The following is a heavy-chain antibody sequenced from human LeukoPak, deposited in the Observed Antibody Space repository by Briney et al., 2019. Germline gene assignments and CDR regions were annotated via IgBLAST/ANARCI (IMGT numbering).Heavy chain of an antibody. Sequence: GGSLRLSCAASGFTFSSYEMNWVRQAPGKGLEWVSYISSSGSTIYYADSVKGRFTISRDNAKNSLYLQMNSLRAEDTAVYYCARDSYDYVWGSYRYYYYYMDVWGKGTTVTISS. D-gene: IGHD3-16*02. V-gene: IGHV3-48*03. CDR3: ARDSYDYVWGSYRYYYYYMDV. J-gene: IGHJ6*03. CDR2: ISSSGSTI. CDR1: GFTFSSYE.